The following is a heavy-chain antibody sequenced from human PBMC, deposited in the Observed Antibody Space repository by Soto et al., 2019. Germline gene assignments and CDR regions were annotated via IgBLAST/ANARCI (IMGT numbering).Heavy chain of an antibody. V-gene: IGHV4-39*07. J-gene: IGHJ4*02. Sequence: SETLSLTCTVSGDSIGTTHSYWAWIRQSPGKGLEWIGNIHYSGSTNYNPSLKSRVTISLDKSENQFSLKVTSLTAADTAVYYCASRDPGTSVDYWGQGALVTVSS. CDR3: ASRDPGTSVDY. CDR2: IHYSGST. CDR1: GDSIGTTHSY. D-gene: IGHD1-7*01.